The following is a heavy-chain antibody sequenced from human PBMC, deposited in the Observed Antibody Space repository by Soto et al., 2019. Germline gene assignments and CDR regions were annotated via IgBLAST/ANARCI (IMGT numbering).Heavy chain of an antibody. V-gene: IGHV1-69*01. J-gene: IGHJ4*02. CDR2: VIPIFGTS. Sequence: QVQLVQSGAEVKKPGSSVKVSCKASGGTFSNNVIYWVRQAPGQGLEWMGGVIPIFGTSNYAQKFQGRVTITADESTSTAYMDLISLRSEDTAVYYCAREDYYGSGRSGYWGQGTLVTVSS. CDR1: GGTFSNNV. CDR3: AREDYYGSGRSGY. D-gene: IGHD3-10*01.